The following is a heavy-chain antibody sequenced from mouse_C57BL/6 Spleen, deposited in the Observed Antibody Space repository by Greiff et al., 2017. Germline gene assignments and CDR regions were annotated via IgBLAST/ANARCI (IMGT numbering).Heavy chain of an antibody. V-gene: IGHV3-6*01. CDR2: ISYDGSN. Sequence: EVKLQESGPGLVKPSQSLSLTCSVTGYSITSGYYWNWIRQFPGNKLEWMGYISYDGSNNYNPSLKNRISITRDTSKNQFFLKLNSVTTEDTATYYCAREGSNSFDYWGQGTTLTVSS. CDR3: AREGSNSFDY. D-gene: IGHD5-1*01. CDR1: GYSITSGYY. J-gene: IGHJ2*01.